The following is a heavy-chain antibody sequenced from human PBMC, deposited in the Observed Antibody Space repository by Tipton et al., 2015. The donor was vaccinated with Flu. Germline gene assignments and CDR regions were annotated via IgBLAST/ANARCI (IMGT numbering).Heavy chain of an antibody. V-gene: IGHV4-59*08. Sequence: TLSLTCTVSGGSISSYYWSWIRQPPGKGLEWIGYIYYSGSTNYNPSLKSRVTISVDTSKNQFSLKLNSVTAEDTAVYYCARSPSYSGSGIYPYYFDDWGQGTLVTVSS. CDR2: IYYSGST. J-gene: IGHJ4*02. D-gene: IGHD3-10*01. CDR1: GGSISSYY. CDR3: ARSPSYSGSGIYPYYFDD.